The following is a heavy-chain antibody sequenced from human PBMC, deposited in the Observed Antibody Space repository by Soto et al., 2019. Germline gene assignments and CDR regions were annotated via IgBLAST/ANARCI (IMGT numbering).Heavy chain of an antibody. CDR1: GYRFSDYW. CDR2: IDPSDSFT. J-gene: IGHJ3*02. Sequence: GESLKISCKGSGYRFSDYWIHWVRQVPGKGLEWMGKIDPSDSFTPYSPSFPGRVTISIDKSINTAFLRWTGLKSSDTAMYYCAKLDFTFGSVDVFDIWGQGTMVTVSS. CDR3: AKLDFTFGSVDVFDI. D-gene: IGHD3-16*01. V-gene: IGHV5-10-1*04.